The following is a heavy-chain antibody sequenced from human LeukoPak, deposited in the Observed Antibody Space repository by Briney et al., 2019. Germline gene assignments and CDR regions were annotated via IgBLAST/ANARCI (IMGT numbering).Heavy chain of an antibody. J-gene: IGHJ4*02. CDR2: IIPIFGTT. D-gene: IGHD3-10*01. V-gene: IGHV1-69*13. CDR3: ARDLVPYGSGNSMGD. CDR1: GYTFTGYY. Sequence: GASVKVSCKASGYTFTGYYMHWVRQAPGQGLEWMGGIIPIFGTTNYAQKFQGRVTISADESTNTAYMELSSLRSEDTAVYYCARDLVPYGSGNSMGDWGQGTLVTVSS.